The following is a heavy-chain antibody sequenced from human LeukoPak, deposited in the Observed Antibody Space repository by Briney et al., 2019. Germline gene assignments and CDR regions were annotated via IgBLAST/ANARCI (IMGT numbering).Heavy chain of an antibody. CDR1: GDSINIYY. CDR2: IYYSGST. CDR3: ARQVPYTSRPDY. J-gene: IGHJ4*02. Sequence: PSETLSLTCTVSGDSINIYYWTWIRQPPGKGLEWIGYIYYSGSTNYNPSLKGRVTISVDTSKNQFSLKLDSVTAADTAVYYCARQVPYTSRPDYWGQGTLVTVSS. D-gene: IGHD2-2*01. V-gene: IGHV4-59*08.